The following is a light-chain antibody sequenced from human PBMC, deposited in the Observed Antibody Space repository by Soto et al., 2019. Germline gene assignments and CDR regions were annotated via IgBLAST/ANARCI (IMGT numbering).Light chain of an antibody. CDR2: GSS. V-gene: IGKV3-20*01. CDR1: QSVGSNS. J-gene: IGKJ1*01. CDR3: QQYGSSPRT. Sequence: EVVLTQSPGTLSLSPGERATLSCRASQSVGSNSLAWYQQKPGQAPRLLIYGSSSRATGIPDRFSGGGSGTDFTLTVSRLEPEDFAVYYCQQYGSSPRTFGQGTKVDIK.